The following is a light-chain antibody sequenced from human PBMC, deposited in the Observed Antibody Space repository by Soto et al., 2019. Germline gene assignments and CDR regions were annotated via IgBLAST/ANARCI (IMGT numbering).Light chain of an antibody. CDR3: QQYNKWPPYT. J-gene: IGKJ2*01. V-gene: IGKV3-15*01. Sequence: EIVMTQSPANLSVSPGERATLSCRASQSVSSNLAWYQQKPGQGPRLLIYGASTRATGIPSRFSGSWSGTEFTLNISSLQAEDFAVYYCQQYNKWPPYTFGQGTKVEIK. CDR1: QSVSSN. CDR2: GAS.